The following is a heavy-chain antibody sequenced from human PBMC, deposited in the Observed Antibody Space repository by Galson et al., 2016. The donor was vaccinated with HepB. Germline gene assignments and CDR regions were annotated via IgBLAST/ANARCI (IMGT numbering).Heavy chain of an antibody. CDR3: ARDGPNYNYDF. J-gene: IGHJ4*02. V-gene: IGHV3-21*01. CDR2: IGSDGKFI. Sequence: SLRLSCAASGFTFKKYGFNWVRLTPGKGLEWLSHIGSDGKFIRYTESVRGRFTVSRDNAKNSVYLQLSGLRVEDTAIYYCARDGPNYNYDFWGQGTRVTVSS. D-gene: IGHD5-24*01. CDR1: GFTFKKYG.